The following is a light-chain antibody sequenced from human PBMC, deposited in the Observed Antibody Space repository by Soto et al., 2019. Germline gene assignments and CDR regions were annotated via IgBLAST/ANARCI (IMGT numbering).Light chain of an antibody. J-gene: IGKJ1*01. CDR1: QSIRSNY. CDR2: GAS. CDR3: QQYGSSTGT. Sequence: EMVLTQSPGTLSLSPGERATLSCRASQSIRSNYVAWYQQKPGQGPRLLIYGASSRATGIPDRFSGSGSGTDFTLIISRLEPEDFAMYYCQQYGSSTGTFGEGTKV. V-gene: IGKV3-20*01.